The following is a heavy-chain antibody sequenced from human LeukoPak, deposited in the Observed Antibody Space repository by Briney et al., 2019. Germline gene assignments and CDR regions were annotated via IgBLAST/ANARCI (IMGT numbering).Heavy chain of an antibody. CDR3: AREDSSSGWYYFDY. CDR2: IYYSGST. CDR1: GGSISSGDYY. D-gene: IGHD6-19*01. V-gene: IGHV4-30-4*01. J-gene: IGHJ4*02. Sequence: SETLSLTCTVSGGSISSGDYYWSWIRQPPGKGLEWIGYIYYSGSTYYNPSLKSRVTISVDTSKNQFSLELSSVTAADTAVYYCAREDSSSGWYYFDYWGQGTLVTVSS.